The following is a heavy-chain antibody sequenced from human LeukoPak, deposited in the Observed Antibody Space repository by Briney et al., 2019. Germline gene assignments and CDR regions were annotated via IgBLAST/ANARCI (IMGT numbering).Heavy chain of an antibody. CDR3: ARDPVGGSYYLPYYFDY. CDR2: IKQDGSEK. J-gene: IGHJ4*02. V-gene: IGHV3-7*03. D-gene: IGHD1-26*01. Sequence: GGSLRLSCAASGFTFSSYWMSWVRQAPGKGLEWVANIKQDGSEKYYVDSVKGRFTISRDNAKNSLYLQMNSLRAEDTAVYYCARDPVGGSYYLPYYFDYWGQGTLVTVSS. CDR1: GFTFSSYW.